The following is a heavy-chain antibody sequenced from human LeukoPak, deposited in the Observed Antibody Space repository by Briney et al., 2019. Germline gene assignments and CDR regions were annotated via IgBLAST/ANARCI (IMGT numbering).Heavy chain of an antibody. Sequence: PGGSLRLSCAASGLTFRSYAMNWVRQAPGKGLEWVSSTDGSGDGTYYADSVRGRFTISRDNSKNTLYLQMNSLRAEDTAVYYCARDLVDYEAGSMDVWGQGTTVTVSS. CDR2: TDGSGDGT. D-gene: IGHD4-17*01. V-gene: IGHV3-23*01. CDR1: GLTFRSYA. CDR3: ARDLVDYEAGSMDV. J-gene: IGHJ6*02.